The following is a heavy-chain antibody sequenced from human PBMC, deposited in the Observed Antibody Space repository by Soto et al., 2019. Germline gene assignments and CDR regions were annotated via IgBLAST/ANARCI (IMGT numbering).Heavy chain of an antibody. Sequence: SETLSLTCTVSGGSVSSGSYYWSWIRQPPGKGLEWIGYIYYSGSTNYNPSLKSRVTISVDTSKNQLSLKLSSVTAADTAVYYCARHRGSGFLEWLSQSPYYYYGMDVWGQGTTVTVSS. D-gene: IGHD3-3*01. V-gene: IGHV4-61*01. CDR1: GGSVSSGSYY. CDR3: ARHRGSGFLEWLSQSPYYYYGMDV. J-gene: IGHJ6*02. CDR2: IYYSGST.